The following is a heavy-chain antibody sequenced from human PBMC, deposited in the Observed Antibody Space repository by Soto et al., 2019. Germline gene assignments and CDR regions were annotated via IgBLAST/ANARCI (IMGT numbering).Heavy chain of an antibody. CDR1: GFTFSNYA. D-gene: IGHD6-6*01. Sequence: EVQLLESGGGLVQPGGSLRLSCAASGFTFSNYAMNWVRQAPGKGLEWVSAITASGGSTYYAYSVSCRFTISRDNSKNTLYLLMNSLRAEDTALYSCAKDFFVFQKAPPYYFDYWGQGTLVTFSS. V-gene: IGHV3-23*01. J-gene: IGHJ4*02. CDR2: ITASGGST. CDR3: AKDFFVFQKAPPYYFDY.